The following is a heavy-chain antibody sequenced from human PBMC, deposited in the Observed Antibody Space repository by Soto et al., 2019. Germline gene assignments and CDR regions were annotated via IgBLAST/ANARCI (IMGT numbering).Heavy chain of an antibody. CDR3: ERDFLDLNFDY. Sequence: ASVKVSCKASGCTFTSYCISWVRQAPGQGLEWMGWISAYNGNTNYAQKLQGRVTMTTDTSTSTAYMELRSLISDDTAVYYCERDFLDLNFDYWGQGTLVTVSS. J-gene: IGHJ4*02. CDR1: GCTFTSYC. V-gene: IGHV1-18*01. D-gene: IGHD1-1*01. CDR2: ISAYNGNT.